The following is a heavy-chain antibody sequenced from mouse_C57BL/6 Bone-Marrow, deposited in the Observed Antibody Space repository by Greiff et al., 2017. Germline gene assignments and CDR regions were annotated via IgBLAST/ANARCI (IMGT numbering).Heavy chain of an antibody. V-gene: IGHV5-6*02. D-gene: IGHD2-4*01. CDR3: ARRDYDWFAY. J-gene: IGHJ3*01. Sequence: EVKLMESGGDLVKPGGSLKLSCAASGFTFSSYGMSWVRQTPDKRLEWVATISSGGSYTYYPDSVKGRFSISRDSAKNTLYLQMSSLKSEDTAMYYCARRDYDWFAYWGQGTLVTVSA. CDR2: ISSGGSYT. CDR1: GFTFSSYG.